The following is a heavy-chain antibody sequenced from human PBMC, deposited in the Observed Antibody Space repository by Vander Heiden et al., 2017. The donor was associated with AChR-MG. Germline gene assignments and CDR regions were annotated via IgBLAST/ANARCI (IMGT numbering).Heavy chain of an antibody. CDR3: AREVKVCSAINCRDY. CDR1: GYTFTTYG. V-gene: IGHV1-18*01. D-gene: IGHD2-15*01. CDR2: ISTYTGNT. Sequence: QVQLVQSGAEVKKPGASVKVSCKASGYTFTTYGITWVRQAPGQGLEWMGWISTYTGNTNYAQKLQGRVTMTTDTSTSTAYMELRSLRPDDTAVYYCAREVKVCSAINCRDYWGQGTLVTVSS. J-gene: IGHJ4*02.